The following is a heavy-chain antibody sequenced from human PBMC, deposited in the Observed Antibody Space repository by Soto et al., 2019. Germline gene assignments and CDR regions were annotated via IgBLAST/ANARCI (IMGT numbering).Heavy chain of an antibody. V-gene: IGHV1-8*01. CDR1: GYTFTSYD. D-gene: IGHD6-13*01. J-gene: IGHJ3*02. Sequence: QVQLVQSGAEVKKPRASVKVSCKASGYTFTSYDINWVRQTTGQGLEWMGWMNPNSGNTGYAQKFLGRVTMTRNTSISTASMELSSLRSEDTAVYYCASGLSGIAADSFDIWGQGTMVTVSS. CDR3: ASGLSGIAADSFDI. CDR2: MNPNSGNT.